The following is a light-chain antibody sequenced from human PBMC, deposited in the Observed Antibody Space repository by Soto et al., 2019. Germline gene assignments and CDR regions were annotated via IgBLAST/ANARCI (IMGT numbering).Light chain of an antibody. CDR1: QSIGRY. CDR2: DAS. CDR3: QEGANWLT. J-gene: IGKJ4*01. V-gene: IGKV3-11*01. Sequence: EIVLTQSPATLSLSPGESVTLSCRASQSIGRYLAWYQHKPGQATRLLIYDASNRATGIPARFSGSGSGTDFTLTISSLQPEDFADYDGQEGANWLTFGGGTKGEIK.